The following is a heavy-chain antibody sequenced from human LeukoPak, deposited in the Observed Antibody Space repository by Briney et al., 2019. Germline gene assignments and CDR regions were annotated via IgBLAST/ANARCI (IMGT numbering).Heavy chain of an antibody. V-gene: IGHV4-39*07. J-gene: IGHJ4*02. Sequence: PSETLSLTCTVPGDSISSSSYYWVWLRQPPGKGLEWIATIHYTGSTNYNPSLKSRITLSVDTSKNQFSLKLSSVTAADTAVYYCARALSRYSSGWYNYWGQGTLVTVSS. CDR3: ARALSRYSSGWYNY. CDR1: GDSISSSSYY. D-gene: IGHD6-19*01. CDR2: IHYTGST.